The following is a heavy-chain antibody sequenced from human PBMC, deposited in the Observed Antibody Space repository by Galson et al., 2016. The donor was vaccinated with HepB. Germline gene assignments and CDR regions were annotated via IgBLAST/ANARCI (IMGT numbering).Heavy chain of an antibody. D-gene: IGHD2-2*01. CDR3: AAQGGTSFDY. V-gene: IGHV5-51*01. CDR1: GYSFNDYW. CDR2: IYPGNSHT. Sequence: QSGAEVKKPGESLKISCKASGYSFNDYWIGWVRQVPGKGLEWMAIIYPGNSHTIYSPTFQGQVTISADKSITPAYLQWNTLRASDTAMYYCAAQGGTSFDYWGQGTLVTVSS. J-gene: IGHJ4*02.